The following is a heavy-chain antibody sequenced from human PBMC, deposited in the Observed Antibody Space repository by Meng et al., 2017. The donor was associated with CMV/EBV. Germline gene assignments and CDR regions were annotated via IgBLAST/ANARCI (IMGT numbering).Heavy chain of an antibody. CDR3: ARDITPSPVNYYYYYGMDV. J-gene: IGHJ6*02. D-gene: IGHD3-16*02. CDR2: ISYDGSNK. V-gene: IGHV3-30-3*01. Sequence: GGSLRLSCAASGFTFSSYAMHWVRQAPGKGLEWVAVISYDGSNKYYADSVKGRFTVSRDNSKNTLYLQMSSLRAEDTAVYYCARDITPSPVNYYYYYGMDVWGQGTAVTVSS. CDR1: GFTFSSYA.